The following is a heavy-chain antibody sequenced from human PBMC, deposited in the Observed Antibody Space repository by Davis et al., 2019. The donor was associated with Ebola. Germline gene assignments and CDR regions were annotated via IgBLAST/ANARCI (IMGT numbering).Heavy chain of an antibody. D-gene: IGHD2-15*01. CDR3: AREEGYCSGGSCYSGYFDY. CDR1: GGPISGYY. V-gene: IGHV4-59*12. Sequence: MPSETLSLTCTVSGGPISGYYWSWIRQPPGKGLEWIGYLYYSGSTHYNPSLKNRVTISVDTSKNQFSLKLSSVTAADTAVYYCAREEGYCSGGSCYSGYFDYWGQGTLVTVSS. CDR2: LYYSGST. J-gene: IGHJ4*02.